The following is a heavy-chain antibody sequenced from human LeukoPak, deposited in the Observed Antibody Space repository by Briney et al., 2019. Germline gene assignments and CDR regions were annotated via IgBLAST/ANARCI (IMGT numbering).Heavy chain of an antibody. Sequence: GGSLRLSCAAPGFTFSSYGMHWVRQAPGKGLGWVAVIWYDGSNKYYADSVKGRFTISRDNSKNTLYLQMNSLRAEDTAVYYCAREGRSGSYFFDYWGQGTLVTVSS. CDR2: IWYDGSNK. D-gene: IGHD1-26*01. V-gene: IGHV3-33*01. CDR1: GFTFSSYG. CDR3: AREGRSGSYFFDY. J-gene: IGHJ4*02.